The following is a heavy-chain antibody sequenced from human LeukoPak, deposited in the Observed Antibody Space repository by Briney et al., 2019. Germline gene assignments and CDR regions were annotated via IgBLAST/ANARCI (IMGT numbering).Heavy chain of an antibody. CDR3: ARRSRSSGFFDY. CDR1: GGSISSRSYY. CDR2: IYYIGST. Sequence: SETLSLTCTVCGGSISSRSYYWDWIRQPPGKGLEWIGSIYYIGSTSFNPSLKSRVTISVDTSKNQFSLKLNSVTAADTAVYYCARRSRSSGFFDYWGQGTLVTVSS. V-gene: IGHV4-39*01. J-gene: IGHJ4*02. D-gene: IGHD1-1*01.